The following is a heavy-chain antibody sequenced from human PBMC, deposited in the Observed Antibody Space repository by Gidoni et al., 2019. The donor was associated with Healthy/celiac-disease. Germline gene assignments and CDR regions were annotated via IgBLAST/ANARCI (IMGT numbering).Heavy chain of an antibody. J-gene: IGHJ4*02. Sequence: QLQLQESGPGLVKPSETLSLTCTVSGCSISSSSYYWGWIRQPPGKGLEWIGSSYYSGSTYYNPSRKSRVTISVDTSKNQFSLKLSSVTAADTAVYYCARHRRTTVSPGGDYWGQGTLVTVSS. CDR1: GCSISSSSYY. V-gene: IGHV4-39*01. D-gene: IGHD4-17*01. CDR3: ARHRRTTVSPGGDY. CDR2: SYYSGST.